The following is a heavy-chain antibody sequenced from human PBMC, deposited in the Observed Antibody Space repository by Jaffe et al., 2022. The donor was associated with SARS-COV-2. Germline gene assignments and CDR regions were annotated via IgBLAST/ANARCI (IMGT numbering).Heavy chain of an antibody. Sequence: EVQLVESGGGLVQPGGSLKLSCAVSGFTFSSSVMNWVRQAPGKGLEWVSGVSASSSSTYYADSVKGRFTISRDNSKNTLYLQMNDLRVEDTAVYYCAKISSYSTGWFWGQGILVTVSS. CDR3: AKISSYSTGWF. V-gene: IGHV3-23*04. D-gene: IGHD6-19*01. CDR2: VSASSSST. CDR1: GFTFSSSV. J-gene: IGHJ4*02.